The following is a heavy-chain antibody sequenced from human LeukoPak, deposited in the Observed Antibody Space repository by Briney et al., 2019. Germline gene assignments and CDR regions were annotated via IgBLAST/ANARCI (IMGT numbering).Heavy chain of an antibody. J-gene: IGHJ4*02. D-gene: IGHD5-24*01. CDR1: GFTFSSYG. Sequence: GRSLRLSCAASGFTFSSYGMHWVRQAPGKGLEWVAVIWYDGSNKYYADSVKGRFTISRDNSKNTLYLQMNSLRAEDTAVYYCAEDRFRDLYYFDYWGRGTLVTVSS. CDR3: AEDRFRDLYYFDY. V-gene: IGHV3-33*06. CDR2: IWYDGSNK.